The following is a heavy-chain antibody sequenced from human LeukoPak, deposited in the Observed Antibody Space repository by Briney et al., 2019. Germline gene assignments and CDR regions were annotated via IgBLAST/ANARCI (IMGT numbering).Heavy chain of an antibody. V-gene: IGHV1-2*02. D-gene: IGHD3-9*01. CDR3: ARGGLRRGQSFLTGYKLFDY. CDR2: INPNSGGT. Sequence: EASVKVSCKASGYTFTGYYMHWVRQAPGQGLEWMGWINPNSGGTNYAQKFQGRVTMTRDTSISTAYMELSRLRSDDTAVYYCARGGLRRGQSFLTGYKLFDYWGQGTLVTVSS. J-gene: IGHJ4*02. CDR1: GYTFTGYY.